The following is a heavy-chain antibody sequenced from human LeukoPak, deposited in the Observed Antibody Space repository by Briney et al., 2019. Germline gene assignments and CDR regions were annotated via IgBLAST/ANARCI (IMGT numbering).Heavy chain of an antibody. CDR3: ARHGDYYCDY. V-gene: IGHV4-34*01. D-gene: IGHD2-21*02. CDR1: GGSFSGYY. J-gene: IGHJ4*02. Sequence: PSETLSLTCAVYGGSFSGYYWSWIRQPPGKGLEWIGEINHSGSTNYNPSLKSRVTISVDTSKNQFSLKLSSVTAADTAVYYCARHGDYYCDYWGQGTLVTVSS. CDR2: INHSGST.